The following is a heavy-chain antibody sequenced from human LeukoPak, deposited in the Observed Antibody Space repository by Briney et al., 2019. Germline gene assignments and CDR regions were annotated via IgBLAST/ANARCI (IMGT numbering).Heavy chain of an antibody. CDR3: ARHRVAAVGTFYFDY. D-gene: IGHD6-13*01. Sequence: PSETLSLTCTVSGVSISSSNYYWGWIRQPPGKRLEWIGTIYYSGSTNYNPSLKSRVTISVDTSKKLFSLKLSSVTAADTAVYYCARHRVAAVGTFYFDYWGQGTLVTVSS. V-gene: IGHV4-39*01. CDR1: GVSISSSNYY. J-gene: IGHJ4*02. CDR2: IYYSGST.